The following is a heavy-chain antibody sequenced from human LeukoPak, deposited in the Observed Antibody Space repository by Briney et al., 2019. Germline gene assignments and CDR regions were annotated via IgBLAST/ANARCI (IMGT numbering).Heavy chain of an antibody. CDR3: ARDLDCSGGSCYSGGWYNCFDP. D-gene: IGHD2-15*01. J-gene: IGHJ5*02. Sequence: SETLSLTCAVYGGSFSGYYWSWIRQPPGKGLEWIGEINHSGSTNYNPSLKSRVTISVDTSKNQFSLKLSSVTAADTAVYYCARDLDCSGGSCYSGGWYNCFDPWGQGTLVTVSS. V-gene: IGHV4-34*01. CDR1: GGSFSGYY. CDR2: INHSGST.